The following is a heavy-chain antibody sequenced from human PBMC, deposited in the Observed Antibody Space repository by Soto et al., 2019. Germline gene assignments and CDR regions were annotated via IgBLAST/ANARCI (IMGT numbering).Heavy chain of an antibody. CDR3: ARVTYWFDP. V-gene: IGHV4-61*01. Sequence: QVQLQESGPGLVKPSETLSLTCTVSGGSVSSGSYYWSWIRQPPGKGLEWIGYIYYSGSTNYNPSLKCRVTISVATSKNQSSLKLSSVTAADTAVYYCARVTYWFDPWGQGTLVTVSS. J-gene: IGHJ5*02. CDR1: GGSVSSGSYY. CDR2: IYYSGST.